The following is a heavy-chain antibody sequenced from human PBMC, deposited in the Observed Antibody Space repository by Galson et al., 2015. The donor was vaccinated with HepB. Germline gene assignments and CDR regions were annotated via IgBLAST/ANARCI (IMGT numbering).Heavy chain of an antibody. D-gene: IGHD2-2*01. CDR2: IWCDGSNK. V-gene: IGHV3-33*01. CDR3: ARSRIVVVPADYYYYGMDV. J-gene: IGHJ6*02. CDR1: GFTFSSYG. Sequence: SLRLSCAASGFTFSSYGMHWVRQAPGKGLEWVAVIWCDGSNKYYADSVKGRFTISRDNSKDTLYLQMNSLRAEDTAVYYCARSRIVVVPADYYYYGMDVWGQGTTVTVSS.